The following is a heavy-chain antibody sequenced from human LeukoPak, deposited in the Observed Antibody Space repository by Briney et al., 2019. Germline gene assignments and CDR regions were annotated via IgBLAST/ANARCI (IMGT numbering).Heavy chain of an antibody. CDR2: ISYDGSNK. CDR3: AKGGYYDSSGYPDAFDI. V-gene: IGHV3-30*18. Sequence: GRSLRLSCAASGFTFSSYGMHWVRQAPGKGLEWVAVISYDGSNKYYADSVKGRFTISRDNSKNTLYLQMNSLIAEDTAVYYCAKGGYYDSSGYPDAFDIWGQGTMVTVSS. J-gene: IGHJ3*02. D-gene: IGHD3-22*01. CDR1: GFTFSSYG.